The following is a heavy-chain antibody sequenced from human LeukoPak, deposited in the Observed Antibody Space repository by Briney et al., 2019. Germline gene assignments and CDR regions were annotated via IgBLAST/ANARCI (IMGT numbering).Heavy chain of an antibody. D-gene: IGHD6-19*01. CDR1: GGTLSTYG. Sequence: ASVKVSCKASGGTLSTYGISWVRQAPGQGLEWMGGIIPIFGTTNYAQKFQGRVTITADESTSTAYMELSSLRSEDTAMYYCARGRYSSGWPYYYYMDVWGKGTTVTISS. CDR3: ARGRYSSGWPYYYYMDV. V-gene: IGHV1-69*13. CDR2: IIPIFGTT. J-gene: IGHJ6*03.